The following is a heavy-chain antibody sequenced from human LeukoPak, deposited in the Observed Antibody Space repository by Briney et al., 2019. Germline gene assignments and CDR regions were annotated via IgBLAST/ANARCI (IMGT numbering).Heavy chain of an antibody. V-gene: IGHV3-74*01. Sequence: GGSLRFSCAASGFTLSNSWMHWVRQAPGKGLVWVSRTNGDGSDTSYADSVKGRFTISRDSATNTLYLQMNSLRAEDTAIYYCVRDGEYSHGIDFDYWGQGTLVTVSP. CDR3: VRDGEYSHGIDFDY. D-gene: IGHD5-18*01. CDR2: TNGDGSDT. CDR1: GFTLSNSW. J-gene: IGHJ4*02.